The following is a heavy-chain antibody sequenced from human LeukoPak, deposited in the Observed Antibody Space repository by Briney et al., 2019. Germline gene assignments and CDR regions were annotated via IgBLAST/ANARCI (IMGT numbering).Heavy chain of an antibody. CDR1: GFTFSSYS. CDR3: ARVIPPDIVATTPPGDAFDI. D-gene: IGHD5-12*01. Sequence: PGGSLRLSCAASGFTFSSYSMNWVRQAPGKGLEWVSSISSSSSYIYYADSVKGRFTISRDNAKNSLYLQMNSLRAEDTAVYYCARVIPPDIVATTPPGDAFDIWGQGTMVTVSS. V-gene: IGHV3-21*01. CDR2: ISSSSSYI. J-gene: IGHJ3*02.